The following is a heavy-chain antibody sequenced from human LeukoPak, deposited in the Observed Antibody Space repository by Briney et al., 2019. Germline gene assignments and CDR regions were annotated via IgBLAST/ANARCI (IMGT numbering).Heavy chain of an antibody. CDR1: GGSISSYY. D-gene: IGHD6-13*01. CDR2: IYTSGST. V-gene: IGHV4-4*07. Sequence: SEILSLTCTASGGSISSYYWSWIRQPAGKGLEWIGRIYTSGSTNYNPSLKSRVTMSVDTSKNQFSLKLSSVTAADTAVYYCARDLSHSSSWPPDYWGQGTLVTVSS. J-gene: IGHJ4*02. CDR3: ARDLSHSSSWPPDY.